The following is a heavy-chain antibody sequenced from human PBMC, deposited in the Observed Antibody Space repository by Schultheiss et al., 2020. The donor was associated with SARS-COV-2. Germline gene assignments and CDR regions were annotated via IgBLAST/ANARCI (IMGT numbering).Heavy chain of an antibody. J-gene: IGHJ3*02. Sequence: GGSLRLSCAASGFTFDDYAMHWVRQAPGKGLEWVSYISSSGSTIYYADSVKGRFTISRDNAKNSLYLQMNSLRAEDTAVYYCASTGRDYGDAFDIWGQGTTVTVSS. CDR3: ASTGRDYGDAFDI. D-gene: IGHD4-17*01. CDR2: ISSSGSTI. V-gene: IGHV3-48*03. CDR1: GFTFDDYA.